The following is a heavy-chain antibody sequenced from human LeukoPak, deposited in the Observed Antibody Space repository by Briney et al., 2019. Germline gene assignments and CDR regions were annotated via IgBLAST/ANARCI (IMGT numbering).Heavy chain of an antibody. CDR3: VRQQTSHGNFDY. CDR2: IGTAGDT. Sequence: PGGSLRLSCATSGFTFSNHAMRWVRQATGKGLEWVSAIGTAGDTFYPGSVKGRFTISRENAKNSLSLQINSLKAEDTAVYYCVRQQTSHGNFDYWGQGTLVTVSS. V-gene: IGHV3-13*01. D-gene: IGHD1-26*01. J-gene: IGHJ4*02. CDR1: GFTFSNHA.